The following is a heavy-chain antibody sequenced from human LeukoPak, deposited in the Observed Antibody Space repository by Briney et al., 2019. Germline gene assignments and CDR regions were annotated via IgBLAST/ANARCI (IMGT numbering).Heavy chain of an antibody. D-gene: IGHD6-13*01. V-gene: IGHV1-18*01. CDR2: ISAYNGNT. Sequence: ASVKVSCKASGYTFTSYGISWVRQAPGQGLEWMGWISAYNGNTNYAQKLQGRVTMTTDTSTSTAYMELRSLRSDDTAVYYCARDLNHIAAAHDAFNIWGQGTMVTVSS. CDR1: GYTFTSYG. CDR3: ARDLNHIAAAHDAFNI. J-gene: IGHJ3*02.